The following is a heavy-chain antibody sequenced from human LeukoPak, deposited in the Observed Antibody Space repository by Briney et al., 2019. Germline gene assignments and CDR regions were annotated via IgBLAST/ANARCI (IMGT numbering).Heavy chain of an antibody. Sequence: GGSLRLSCAASGFDLCHYEVNWVRQAPGKGLEWVSYISSSGSTIYYAHSVKGRFTISRDNAKNSLYLQMNSLRAEDTAIYYCARGGCAAAGCGMDVWGQGTTVTVSS. CDR3: ARGGCAAAGCGMDV. J-gene: IGHJ6*02. D-gene: IGHD6-13*01. V-gene: IGHV3-48*03. CDR2: ISSSGSTI. CDR1: GFDLCHYE.